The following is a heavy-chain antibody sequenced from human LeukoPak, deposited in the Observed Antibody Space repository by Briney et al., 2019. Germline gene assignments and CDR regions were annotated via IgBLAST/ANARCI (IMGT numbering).Heavy chain of an antibody. Sequence: PSETLSLTCTVSGGSISSYYWSWIRQPPGKGLEWIGYIYYSGSTYYNPSLKSRVTISVDTSKNQFSLKLSSVTAADTAVYYCARSITMVRGVNNWFDPWGQGTLVTVSS. CDR3: ARSITMVRGVNNWFDP. J-gene: IGHJ5*02. D-gene: IGHD3-10*01. CDR2: IYYSGST. CDR1: GGSISSYY. V-gene: IGHV4-59*08.